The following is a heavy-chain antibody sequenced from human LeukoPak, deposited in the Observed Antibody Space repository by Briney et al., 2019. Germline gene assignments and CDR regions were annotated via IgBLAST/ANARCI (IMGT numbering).Heavy chain of an antibody. CDR3: ARGASSYSSSWYPLNYYYYYTDV. CDR2: ISAYNGNT. J-gene: IGHJ6*03. D-gene: IGHD6-13*01. V-gene: IGHV1-18*01. Sequence: ASVKVSCKASGYTFTSYGISWVRQAPGQGLEWMGWISAYNGNTNYAQKLQGRVTMTTDTSTSTAYMELRSLRSDDTAVYYCARGASSYSSSWYPLNYYYYYTDVWGKGTTVTVSS. CDR1: GYTFTSYG.